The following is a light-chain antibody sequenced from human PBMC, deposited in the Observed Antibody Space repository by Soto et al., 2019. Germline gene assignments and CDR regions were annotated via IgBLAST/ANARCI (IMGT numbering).Light chain of an antibody. CDR1: SSNIGNNY. CDR3: EAWDDSLTTVR. CDR2: DNN. Sequence: QSVLTQPPSVSAAPGQNVTISCSGSSSNIGNNYVSWYQQVPGTAPKLLIFDNNKRPSVIPDRFSGSKSGTSDTLGITGLQTGDEADYYCEAWDDSLTTVRFGGGTKLTVL. V-gene: IGLV1-51*01. J-gene: IGLJ2*01.